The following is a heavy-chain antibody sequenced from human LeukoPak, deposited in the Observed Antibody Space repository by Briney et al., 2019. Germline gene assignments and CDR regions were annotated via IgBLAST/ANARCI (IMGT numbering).Heavy chain of an antibody. V-gene: IGHV1-2*02. Sequence: ASVKVSCKASGYTFTGYYMHWVRQAPGQGLEWMGWINPNSGGTGYAQKFQGRVTMTRDTSISTAYMELSRLRSDDTAVYYCAWAPLWFRELFEAVGEYWGQGTLVTVSS. CDR1: GYTFTGYY. CDR2: INPNSGGT. J-gene: IGHJ4*02. CDR3: AWAPLWFRELFEAVGEY. D-gene: IGHD3-10*01.